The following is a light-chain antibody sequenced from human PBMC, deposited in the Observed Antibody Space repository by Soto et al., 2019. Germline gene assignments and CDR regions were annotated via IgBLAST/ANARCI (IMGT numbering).Light chain of an antibody. V-gene: IGLV2-14*01. Sequence: QSALTQPASVSGSPGQSIAISCIGSSSDVGGYNYVSWHQQHPGKAPKVVIYDVSNRPSGVSDRFSGSKSGNTASLTISGLQAEDEADYYCSSDTSSSTYVFGTGTKVTVL. CDR2: DVS. J-gene: IGLJ1*01. CDR1: SSDVGGYNY. CDR3: SSDTSSSTYV.